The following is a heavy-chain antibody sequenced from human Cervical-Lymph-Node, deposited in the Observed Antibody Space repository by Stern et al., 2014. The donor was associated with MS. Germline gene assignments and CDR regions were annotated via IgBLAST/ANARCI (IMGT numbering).Heavy chain of an antibody. Sequence: MQLVQSGAEVKKPGESLKISCKGSGYTFSNSWIGWVRQMPGRGLEWMGIIYPGDSDTRYSPSFQGQITISADKSISTAYLQWNSLKASDTAIFYYARGSAGAGAFFDYWGQGTLVTVSS. D-gene: IGHD2-8*02. CDR3: ARGSAGAGAFFDY. CDR1: GYTFSNSW. CDR2: IYPGDSDT. J-gene: IGHJ4*02. V-gene: IGHV5-51*01.